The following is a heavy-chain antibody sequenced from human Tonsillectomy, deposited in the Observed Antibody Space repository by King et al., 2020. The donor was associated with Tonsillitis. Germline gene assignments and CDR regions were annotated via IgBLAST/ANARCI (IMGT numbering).Heavy chain of an antibody. Sequence: DVQLVESGGDLVQPGGSLRLSCVASRFTFSNYDMHWVRQPTGKGLEWVASIGTAEDTFYPGSVKGRFIVSRENAKNSLYLQMNSLRAGDTAVYYCARAPIVGAAAGAGAFDVWGLGTVVTVSS. V-gene: IGHV3-13*01. J-gene: IGHJ3*01. CDR1: RFTFSNYD. D-gene: IGHD1-26*01. CDR2: IGTAEDT. CDR3: ARAPIVGAAAGAGAFDV.